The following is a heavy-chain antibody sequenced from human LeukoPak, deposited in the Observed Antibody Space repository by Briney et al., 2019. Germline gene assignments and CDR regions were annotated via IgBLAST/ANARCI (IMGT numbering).Heavy chain of an antibody. V-gene: IGHV3-30*18. Sequence: PGGSLRLSCAASGFTFSSYGMHWVRQAPGKGLEWVAVISYDGSNKYYADSVKGRFTISRDNSRNTLYLQMKSLRVEDRAIYYCAKDDRLLQFESWGQGTPDTVSS. CDR3: AKDDRLLQFES. CDR2: ISYDGSNK. D-gene: IGHD5-24*01. CDR1: GFTFSSYG. J-gene: IGHJ4*02.